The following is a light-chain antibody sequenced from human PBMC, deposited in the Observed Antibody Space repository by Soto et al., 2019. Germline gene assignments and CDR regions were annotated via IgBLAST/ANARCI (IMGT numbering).Light chain of an antibody. Sequence: EIGLTQSPGTLSLSPGGRATLSCRASQSVSRNYVAWYQQKPGQAPRLPIYGASSRASGIPDRFSGSGSGTDFTLTISRLEPEDFAVYYCHQYVSSWTFGQGTTGDIK. CDR2: GAS. J-gene: IGKJ1*01. V-gene: IGKV3-20*01. CDR1: QSVSRNY. CDR3: HQYVSSWT.